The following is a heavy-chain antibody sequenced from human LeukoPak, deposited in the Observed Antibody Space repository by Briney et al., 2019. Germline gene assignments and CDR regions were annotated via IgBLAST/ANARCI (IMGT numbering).Heavy chain of an antibody. CDR2: MNEYSTTI. CDR1: GFPFNSFW. D-gene: IGHD1-14*01. CDR3: ARGGVNPVDH. Sequence: PGGSLRLSCAASGFPFNSFWMQWVRQAPGKGLVWVSDMNEYSTTIRYADSVKGRFTISKANAKSILYLQMNNLRAEDTAMYFCARGGVNPVDHWGQGTLVTVSS. V-gene: IGHV3-74*01. J-gene: IGHJ4*02.